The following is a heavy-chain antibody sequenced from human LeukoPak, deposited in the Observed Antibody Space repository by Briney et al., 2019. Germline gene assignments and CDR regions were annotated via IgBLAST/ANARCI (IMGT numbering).Heavy chain of an antibody. V-gene: IGHV1-18*04. CDR1: GYTFTGYY. CDR2: ISTYNGNT. CDR3: ARGSSYGFSMGY. D-gene: IGHD5-18*01. Sequence: ASVKVSCKASGYTFTGYYMHWVRQAPGQGLEWMGWISTYNGNTNYAHKLQGRVTMTTDTSTSTAYMDLRSLRSDDTAVYYCARGSSYGFSMGYWGQGTLVTVSS. J-gene: IGHJ4*02.